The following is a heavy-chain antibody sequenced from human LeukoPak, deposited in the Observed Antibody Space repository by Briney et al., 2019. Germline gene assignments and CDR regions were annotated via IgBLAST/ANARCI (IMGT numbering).Heavy chain of an antibody. D-gene: IGHD1-7*01. V-gene: IGHV3-30*18. CDR3: AKDKVAGTTHYYYMDV. CDR2: ISYDGSNK. J-gene: IGHJ6*03. Sequence: PGGSLRLSCAASGFTFGSYGMHWVRQAPGKGLEWVAVISYDGSNKYYADSVKGRFTISRDNSKNTLYLQINSLRAEDTAVYYCAKDKVAGTTHYYYMDVWGKGTTVTVSS. CDR1: GFTFGSYG.